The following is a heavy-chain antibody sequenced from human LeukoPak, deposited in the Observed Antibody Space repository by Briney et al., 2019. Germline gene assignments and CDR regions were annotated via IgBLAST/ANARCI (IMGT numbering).Heavy chain of an antibody. J-gene: IGHJ3*02. Sequence: SETLSLTCTVSGGSISSADYYWSWIRQPPGKGLEWIGYIYYSGNTYYNPSLKSRATISVDRSKNQFSLKQSSVTAADTAVYYCARATITMAVGVPADAFDIWGQGTMVTVSS. CDR2: IYYSGNT. V-gene: IGHV4-30-4*08. D-gene: IGHD3-22*01. CDR3: ARATITMAVGVPADAFDI. CDR1: GGSISSADYY.